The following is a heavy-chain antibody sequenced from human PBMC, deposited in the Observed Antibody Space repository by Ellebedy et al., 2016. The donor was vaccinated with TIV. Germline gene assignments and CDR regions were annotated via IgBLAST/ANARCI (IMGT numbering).Heavy chain of an antibody. J-gene: IGHJ5*02. CDR2: ISGSGANT. Sequence: GESLKISCAASRFTFSNYAMSWVRQAPGKGLEWVSSISGSGANTDYAASVKGRFTISRDNSRNTLYLQMKSLRAEDTALYYCAKDPFPGGGSFLQNWFGPWGQGTLVSVSS. CDR1: RFTFSNYA. V-gene: IGHV3-23*01. CDR3: AKDPFPGGGSFLQNWFGP. D-gene: IGHD2-15*01.